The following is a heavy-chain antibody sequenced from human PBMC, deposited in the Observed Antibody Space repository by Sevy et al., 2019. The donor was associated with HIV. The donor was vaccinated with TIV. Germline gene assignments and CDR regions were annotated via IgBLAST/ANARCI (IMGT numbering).Heavy chain of an antibody. J-gene: IGHJ6*02. CDR1: GFTFSTYW. CDR2: IKKGGSEK. D-gene: IGHD2-2*01. CDR3: ARDCSSSSCLWGMDV. V-gene: IGHV3-7*03. Sequence: GSLRLSCAASGFTFSTYWMSWVRQAPGKGLEWVANIKKGGSEKYYVDSVKGRFTISRDNAKNSLYLQMNSLRAEDTAVYYCARDCSSSSCLWGMDVWGQGTTVTVSS.